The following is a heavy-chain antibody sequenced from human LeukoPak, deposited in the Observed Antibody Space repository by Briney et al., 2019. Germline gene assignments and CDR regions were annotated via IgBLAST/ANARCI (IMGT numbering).Heavy chain of an antibody. CDR3: AKESGYCSGGSCYDVIGYFQR. CDR2: ISGSGGST. D-gene: IGHD2-15*01. J-gene: IGHJ1*01. V-gene: IGHV3-23*01. CDR1: GFTFSSYA. Sequence: PGGSLRLSCAASGFTFSSYAMSWVRQAPGKGLEWVSAISGSGGSTYYADSVKGRFTISRDNSKNTLYLQMNSLRAEDTAVYYRAKESGYCSGGSCYDVIGYFQRWGQGTLVTVSS.